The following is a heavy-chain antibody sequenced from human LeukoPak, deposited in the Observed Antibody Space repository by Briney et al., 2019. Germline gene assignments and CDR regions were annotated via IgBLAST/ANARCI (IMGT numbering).Heavy chain of an antibody. Sequence: GASVKVSCKASGYTFTSYDINWVRQATGQGLEWMGWMNPNSGNTGYAQKFQGRVTMTRNTSISTAYMELSSLRSEDTAVYYCSGGPVEYYYDSSGYSSYYYYYMDVWGKGTTVTVSS. D-gene: IGHD3-22*01. CDR1: GYTFTSYD. CDR2: MNPNSGNT. V-gene: IGHV1-8*01. CDR3: SGGPVEYYYDSSGYSSYYYYYMDV. J-gene: IGHJ6*03.